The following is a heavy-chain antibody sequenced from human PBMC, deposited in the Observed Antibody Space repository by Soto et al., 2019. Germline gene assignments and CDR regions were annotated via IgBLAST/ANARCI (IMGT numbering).Heavy chain of an antibody. V-gene: IGHV1-18*01. J-gene: IGHJ5*02. CDR1: GYTFTSYG. D-gene: IGHD1-1*01. Sequence: GASVKVSCKASGYTFTSYGISWVRQAPGQGLEWMGWISAYNGNTNYAQKLQGRVTMTTDTSTSTAYMELRSLRSDDTAVYYCARGSRTGTTYNWFDPWGQGTLVTVSS. CDR2: ISAYNGNT. CDR3: ARGSRTGTTYNWFDP.